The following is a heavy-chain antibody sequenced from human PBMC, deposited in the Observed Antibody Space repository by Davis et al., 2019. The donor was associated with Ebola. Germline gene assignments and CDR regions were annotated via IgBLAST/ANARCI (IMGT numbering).Heavy chain of an antibody. V-gene: IGHV3-30*04. CDR2: ISYDGSNK. CDR1: GFTFSSYA. Sequence: PGGSLRLSCAASGFTFSSYAMHWVRQAPGKGLEWVAVISYDGSNKYYADSVKGRFTISSDNSKNTLYLQMNTLRTEDTAVYYCAKDEGILTGYEFRPPDYWGQGTLVTVTS. D-gene: IGHD3-9*01. J-gene: IGHJ4*02. CDR3: AKDEGILTGYEFRPPDY.